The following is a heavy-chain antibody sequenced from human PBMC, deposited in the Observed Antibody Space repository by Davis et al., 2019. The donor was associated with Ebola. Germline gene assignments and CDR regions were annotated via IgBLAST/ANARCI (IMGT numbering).Heavy chain of an antibody. Sequence: ASVKVSCKASGYTFTGYYMHWVRQAPGQGLEWMGWISAYNGNTNYAQKLQGRVTMTTDTSTSTAYMELRSLRSDDTAVYYCARRTNYFDYWGPGTLVIVSS. CDR1: GYTFTGYY. CDR2: ISAYNGNT. V-gene: IGHV1-18*04. J-gene: IGHJ4*02. CDR3: ARRTNYFDY.